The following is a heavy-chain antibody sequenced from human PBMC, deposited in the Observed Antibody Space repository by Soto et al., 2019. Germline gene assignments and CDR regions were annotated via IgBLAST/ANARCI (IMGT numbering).Heavy chain of an antibody. CDR3: ANVATTRYTISSSDY. J-gene: IGHJ4*02. CDR2: ISGSGGST. Sequence: GGSLRLSFAASGFTFSIYAMSWVRQAPGKGLEWVSAISGSGGSTYYADSVKGRFTISRDNSKNTLYLQMNSLRAEDTAMYYCANVATTRYTISSSDYWGQGTLVTVS. V-gene: IGHV3-23*01. D-gene: IGHD1-26*01. CDR1: GFTFSIYA.